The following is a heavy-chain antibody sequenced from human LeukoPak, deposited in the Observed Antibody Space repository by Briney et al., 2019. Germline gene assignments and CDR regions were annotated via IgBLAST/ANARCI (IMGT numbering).Heavy chain of an antibody. Sequence: PGGSLRLSCAASGFTFSSYAIHWVRQAPGKGLEWVAHISYDGSNKYYADSVKGRFTISRDNSKNTVYLQMNSLRAEDTAVYYCARDVATDFEYFQHWGQGTLVTVSS. J-gene: IGHJ1*01. CDR3: ARDVATDFEYFQH. D-gene: IGHD2-15*01. CDR1: GFTFSSYA. V-gene: IGHV3-30-3*01. CDR2: ISYDGSNK.